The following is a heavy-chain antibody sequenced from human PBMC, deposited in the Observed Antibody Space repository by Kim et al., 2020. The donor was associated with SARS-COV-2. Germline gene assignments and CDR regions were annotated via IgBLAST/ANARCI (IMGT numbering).Heavy chain of an antibody. J-gene: IGHJ4*02. CDR1: GGSFSGYY. V-gene: IGHV4-34*01. CDR2: INHSGST. Sequence: SETLSLTCAVYGGSFSGYYWSWIRQPPGKGLEWIGEINHSGSTNYNPSLKSRVTISVDTSKNQFSLKLSSVTAADTAVYYCASLAAAAGITDYWGQGTLVTVSS. D-gene: IGHD6-13*01. CDR3: ASLAAAAGITDY.